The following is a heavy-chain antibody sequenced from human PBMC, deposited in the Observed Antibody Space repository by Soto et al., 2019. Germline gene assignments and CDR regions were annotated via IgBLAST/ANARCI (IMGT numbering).Heavy chain of an antibody. D-gene: IGHD3-9*01. CDR1: GGSISSGDYY. CDR3: ARDLRYFDWPPYFFDY. J-gene: IGHJ4*02. CDR2: IYYSGST. Sequence: SETLSLTCTVSGGSISSGDYYWSWIRQPPGKGLEWIGYIYYSGSTYYNPSLKSRVTISVDTSKNQFSLKLSSVTAADTAVYYCARDLRYFDWPPYFFDYWGQGTLGTVSS. V-gene: IGHV4-30-4*01.